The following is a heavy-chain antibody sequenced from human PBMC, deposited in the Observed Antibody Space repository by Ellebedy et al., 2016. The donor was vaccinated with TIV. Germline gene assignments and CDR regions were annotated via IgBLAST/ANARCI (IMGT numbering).Heavy chain of an antibody. Sequence: MPSETLSLTCTVSSAFIRSYYWGWIRQSPRKEGEWIGYVYDIGTTAYNPSLKSRVTISSDTSRNQFSLKLNSVTAADTAVYYCTRQWGGSVHSWGQGTLVTVSS. D-gene: IGHD1-26*01. J-gene: IGHJ4*02. CDR3: TRQWGGSVHS. V-gene: IGHV4-59*08. CDR2: VYDIGTT. CDR1: SAFIRSYY.